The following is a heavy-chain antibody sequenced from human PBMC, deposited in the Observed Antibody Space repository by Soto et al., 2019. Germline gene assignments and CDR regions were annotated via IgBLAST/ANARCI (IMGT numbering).Heavy chain of an antibody. V-gene: IGHV4-39*07. CDR2: IYYSGST. Sequence: SETLSLTCPVSGGSISSSSYYWGWIRQPPGKGLEWIGSIYYSGSTYYNPSLKSRVTISVDTSKNQFSLKLSSVTAADTAVYYCAKKMVGGVSPLDYGGQGTLVTVSS. D-gene: IGHD3-10*01. J-gene: IGHJ4*02. CDR1: GGSISSSSYY. CDR3: AKKMVGGVSPLDY.